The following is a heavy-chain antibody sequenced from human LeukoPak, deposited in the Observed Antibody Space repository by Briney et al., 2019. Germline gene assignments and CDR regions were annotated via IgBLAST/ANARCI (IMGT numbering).Heavy chain of an antibody. J-gene: IGHJ4*02. V-gene: IGHV3-74*01. CDR2: IKTDGSET. CDR3: SKPLADNGDH. Sequence: GGSLRLSCAASGFTFSNYWIHWFRQAPGKGLVWVSRIKTDGSETGYADSVKGRFTISRDNAKNTLYLQMNSLRAEDTAVYYCSKPLADNGDHWGQGPLVTVSS. D-gene: IGHD1-14*01. CDR1: GFTFSNYW.